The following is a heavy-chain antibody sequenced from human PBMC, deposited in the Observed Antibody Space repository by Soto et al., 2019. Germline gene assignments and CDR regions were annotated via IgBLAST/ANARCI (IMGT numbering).Heavy chain of an antibody. V-gene: IGHV4-4*02. CDR1: GGSISSSSW. CDR2: IYYSGTT. CDR3: ARDQGYCSGGSCYVFDS. D-gene: IGHD2-15*01. Sequence: PSETLSLTCTVSGGSISSSSWWSWVRQPPGKGLEWIGEIYYSGTTKYNPSLKSRVTISVDKSKNQFSLKMYSVTAADTAVYYCARDQGYCSGGSCYVFDSWGQGTLVTVSS. J-gene: IGHJ4*02.